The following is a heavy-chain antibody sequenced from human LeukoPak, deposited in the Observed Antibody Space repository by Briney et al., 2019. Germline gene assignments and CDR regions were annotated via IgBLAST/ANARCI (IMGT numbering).Heavy chain of an antibody. Sequence: PGGSLRLSCAASGFPFSSYTMNWVRQAPGKGLEWVSSISSTSIYTYYADSVRGRFTVSRDNAKNSLYLSINSLRTEGTAVYFCTKEIRPQDYWGQGTLVTVSS. CDR1: GFPFSSYT. J-gene: IGHJ4*02. CDR2: ISSTSIYT. D-gene: IGHD5-24*01. CDR3: TKEIRPQDY. V-gene: IGHV3-21*06.